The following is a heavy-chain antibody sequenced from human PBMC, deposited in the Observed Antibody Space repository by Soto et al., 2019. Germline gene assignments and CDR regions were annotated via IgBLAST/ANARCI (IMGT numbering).Heavy chain of an antibody. CDR3: ARANDGDSGYYYYGMDV. CDR1: GYTFTGYY. Sequence: GASVKVSCKASGYTFTGYYMHWVRQAPGQGLEWMGWINPNSGGTNHAQKFQGRVTMTRDTSIGTAYMELSRLRSDDTAVYYCARANDGDSGYYYYGMDVWGQGTTVTVSS. J-gene: IGHJ6*02. D-gene: IGHD4-17*01. CDR2: INPNSGGT. V-gene: IGHV1-2*02.